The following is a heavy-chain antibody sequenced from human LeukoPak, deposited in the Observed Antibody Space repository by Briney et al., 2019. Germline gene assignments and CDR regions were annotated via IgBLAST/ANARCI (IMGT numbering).Heavy chain of an antibody. CDR3: ARHSTYCSSTSCYSDPSYYFDY. J-gene: IGHJ4*02. CDR1: GGSISSGGYS. Sequence: PSETLSLTCAVSGGSISSGGYSWSWIRQPPGKGLEWIGYIYHSGSTYYNPSLKSRVTISVDTSKNQFSLKLSSVTAADTAVYYCARHSTYCSSTSCYSDPSYYFDYWGQGTLVTVSS. V-gene: IGHV4-30-2*03. D-gene: IGHD2-2*01. CDR2: IYHSGST.